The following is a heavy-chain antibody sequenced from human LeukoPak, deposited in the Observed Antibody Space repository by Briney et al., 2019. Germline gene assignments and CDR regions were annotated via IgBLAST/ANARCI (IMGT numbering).Heavy chain of an antibody. J-gene: IGHJ3*02. CDR3: ARSRVGGPDAFDI. CDR2: IYPGDSDS. D-gene: IGHD6-13*01. Sequence: GGSLKISCQGSGSSLTSYWIGWVRQLPGKGLEWMGIIYPGDSDSRYSPSFQGQVTISADKSISTAYLQWSSLKASDTAMYYCARSRVGGPDAFDIWGQGTMVTVSS. V-gene: IGHV5-51*01. CDR1: GSSLTSYW.